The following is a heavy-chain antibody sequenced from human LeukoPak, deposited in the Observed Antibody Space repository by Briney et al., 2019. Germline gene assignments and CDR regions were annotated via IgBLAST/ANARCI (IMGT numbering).Heavy chain of an antibody. J-gene: IGHJ4*02. Sequence: SVKLSCKASGGTFSSYAISWVRQAPGQGLEWMGGNIPIFGTANYAQDLQGRDKITADESTSTAYMELSSLRSEDTAVYYCARTDLGNVAFDYWGQGTLVTVSS. CDR3: ARTDLGNVAFDY. V-gene: IGHV1-69*13. D-gene: IGHD2-2*03. CDR2: NIPIFGTA. CDR1: GGTFSSYA.